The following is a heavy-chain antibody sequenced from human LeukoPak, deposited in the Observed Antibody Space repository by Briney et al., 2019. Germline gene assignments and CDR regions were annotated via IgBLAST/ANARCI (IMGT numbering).Heavy chain of an antibody. CDR2: FDPEDGET. CDR1: GYTLTELS. CDR3: ARVLGPLTYYDILTGYQKRFDY. D-gene: IGHD3-9*01. V-gene: IGHV1-24*01. Sequence: GASVKVSCKVSGYTLTELSMHWVRQAPGKGLEWMGGFDPEDGETIYAQKFQGRVTMTRNTSISTAYMELSSLRSEDTAVYYCARVLGPLTYYDILTGYQKRFDYWGQGTLVTVSS. J-gene: IGHJ4*02.